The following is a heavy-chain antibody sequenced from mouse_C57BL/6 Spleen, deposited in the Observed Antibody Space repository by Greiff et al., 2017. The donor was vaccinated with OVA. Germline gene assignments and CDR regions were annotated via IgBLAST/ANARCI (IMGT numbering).Heavy chain of an antibody. V-gene: IGHV10-1*01. J-gene: IGHJ4*01. CDR1: GFSFTTYA. CDR3: VRRNYAMGY. Sequence: EVQLVESGGGLVQPKGSLKLSCAASGFSFTTYAMNWVRQAPGKGLEWVARIRSKSNNYATYYADSVKDRFTISRDDSESMLYLQMNNLKTEDTAMYYCVRRNYAMGYWGQGTSVTGSS. CDR2: IRSKSNNYAT.